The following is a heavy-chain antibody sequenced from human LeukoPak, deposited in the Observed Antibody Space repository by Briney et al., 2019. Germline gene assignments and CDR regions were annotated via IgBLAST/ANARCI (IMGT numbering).Heavy chain of an antibody. J-gene: IGHJ4*02. CDR2: ISSSGSTI. V-gene: IGHV3-11*01. D-gene: IGHD3-22*01. CDR3: AKDLNRDYYDSSDPFDY. Sequence: GGSLRLSCAASGSTFSDYYMSWIRQAPGKGLEWVSYISSSGSTIYYADSVKGRFTISRDNAKNSLYLQMNSLRAEDTAVYYCAKDLNRDYYDSSDPFDYWGQGTLVTVSS. CDR1: GSTFSDYY.